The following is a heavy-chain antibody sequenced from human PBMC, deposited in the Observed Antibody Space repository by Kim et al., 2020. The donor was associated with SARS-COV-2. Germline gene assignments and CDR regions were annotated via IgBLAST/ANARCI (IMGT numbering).Heavy chain of an antibody. CDR2: VAYDGSNK. Sequence: GGSLRLSCLGSGFTFISYGMHWVRQAPGKGLEWVAVVAYDGSNKYYGDSVKGRFTISRDNSKNTLYLQMNSLRAEDTAVYYCAKDWGRAILSGESSFYACGEETLVTVSA. J-gene: IGHJ5*02. CDR1: GFTFISYG. D-gene: IGHD3-10*01. CDR3: AKDWGRAILSGESSFYA. V-gene: IGHV3-30*18.